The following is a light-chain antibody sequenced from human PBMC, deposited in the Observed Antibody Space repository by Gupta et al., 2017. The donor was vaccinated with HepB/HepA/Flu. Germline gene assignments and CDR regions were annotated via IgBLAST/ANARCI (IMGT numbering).Light chain of an antibody. J-gene: IGKJ1*01. CDR1: QSIRSF. CDR2: AAS. V-gene: IGKV1-39*01. CDR3: QQSYNTPWT. Sequence: DIQMTQSPSSLSASVRDRVTISCRASQSIRSFLNWYQQKPGQAPKLLIYAASSLQSGVPSRFSGSGSGTDFTLTISSLQPEDFATYYCQQSYNTPWTFGQGTKVDIK.